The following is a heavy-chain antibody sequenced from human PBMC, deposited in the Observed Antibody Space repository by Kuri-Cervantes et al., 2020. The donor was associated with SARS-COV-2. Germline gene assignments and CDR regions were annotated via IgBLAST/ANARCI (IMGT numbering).Heavy chain of an antibody. CDR3: ARGMVRGIIQYYYYAMDA. J-gene: IGHJ6*02. D-gene: IGHD3-10*01. CDR2: INPNSGGT. V-gene: IGHV1-2*04. CDR1: GYTFSVYY. Sequence: ASVKVSCKASGYTFSVYYMYWVRQAPGQGLEWMGWINPNSGGTNYAQKFQGWVTMTRVTSISTAYMELSRLRSDDTAVYYCARGMVRGIIQYYYYAMDAWGQGTTVTVSS.